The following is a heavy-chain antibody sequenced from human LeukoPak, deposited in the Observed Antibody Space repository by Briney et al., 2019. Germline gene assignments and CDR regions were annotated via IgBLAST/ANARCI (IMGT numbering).Heavy chain of an antibody. J-gene: IGHJ3*02. Sequence: GGSLRLSCAASGFTFSSCAVSGVRQAPGKGVEWVSAISGSGGSRYYADSVKGRFTISRDNSKNTLYLQMNSVRAEDTAVYYCVKECRFMVAPNSAFDIWGQGTMLSVSS. CDR1: GFTFSSCA. CDR2: ISGSGGSR. D-gene: IGHD4/OR15-4a*01. V-gene: IGHV3-23*01. CDR3: VKECRFMVAPNSAFDI.